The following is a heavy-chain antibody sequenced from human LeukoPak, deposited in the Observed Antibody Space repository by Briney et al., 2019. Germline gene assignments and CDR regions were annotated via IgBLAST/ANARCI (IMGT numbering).Heavy chain of an antibody. CDR1: GGSISSYY. CDR3: ARDAAPESSSWYNWFDP. J-gene: IGHJ5*02. D-gene: IGHD6-13*01. CDR2: IYYSGST. V-gene: IGHV4-59*01. Sequence: SETLSLTCTVSGGSISSYYWSWIRQPPGKGLEWIGYIYYSGSTNYNPSLKSRVTISVDTSKNQFSLKLSSVTAADTAVYYCARDAAPESSSWYNWFDPWGQGTLVTVSS.